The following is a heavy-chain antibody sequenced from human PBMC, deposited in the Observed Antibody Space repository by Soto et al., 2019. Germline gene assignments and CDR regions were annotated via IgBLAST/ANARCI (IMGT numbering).Heavy chain of an antibody. CDR1: GFTFSSYA. Sequence: EVQLVESGGGLVQPGGSLRLSCAASGFTFSSYAMHWVRQAPGKGLEYVSAISSNGGSTYYANSVKGRFTISRDNSKNTLYLQMGSLRAEDMAVYYCAREGYCSSTSCYSFDYWRQGTLVTVSS. V-gene: IGHV3-64*01. CDR2: ISSNGGST. D-gene: IGHD2-2*01. CDR3: AREGYCSSTSCYSFDY. J-gene: IGHJ4*02.